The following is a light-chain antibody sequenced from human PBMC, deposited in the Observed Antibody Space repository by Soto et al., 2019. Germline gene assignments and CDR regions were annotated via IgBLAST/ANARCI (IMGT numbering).Light chain of an antibody. J-gene: IGLJ2*01. CDR1: SSNIGAGYD. Sequence: QSVLTQPPSVSGAPGQRVTISCTGSSSNIGAGYDVHWYQQLPGTAPKLLIYGNSNRPSGVPDRFSGSKSGTSASLAITGLEVEDEADYYCQSYDSSLSAPVVFGGGTKLTVL. V-gene: IGLV1-40*01. CDR3: QSYDSSLSAPVV. CDR2: GNS.